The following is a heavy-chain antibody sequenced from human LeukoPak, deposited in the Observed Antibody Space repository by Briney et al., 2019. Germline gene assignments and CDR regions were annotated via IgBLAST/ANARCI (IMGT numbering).Heavy chain of an antibody. CDR3: ARVRMELPDYFDY. CDR2: IYYSGST. V-gene: IGHV4-30-4*08. D-gene: IGHD1-7*01. J-gene: IGHJ4*02. Sequence: KPSETLSLTCTVSGGSISSGDYYWSWIRQPPGKGLEWIGYIYYSGSTYYNPSLKSRVTISVDTSKNQFSLKLSSVTAADTAVYYCARVRMELPDYFDYWGQGTLVTVSS. CDR1: GGSISSGDYY.